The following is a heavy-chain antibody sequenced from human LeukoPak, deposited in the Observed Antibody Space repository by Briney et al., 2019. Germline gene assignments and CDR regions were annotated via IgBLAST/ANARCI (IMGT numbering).Heavy chain of an antibody. CDR2: IYSGGST. CDR1: GFTVSSNY. Sequence: GGSLRLSCAASGFTVSSNYMSWVRQAPGKGLEWVSVIYSGGSTYYADSVKGRFTISRDNSKNTLYLQMNSLRAEDTAVYYCARGGVLRFLDDGAAFDIWGQGIMVTVSS. D-gene: IGHD3-3*01. J-gene: IGHJ3*02. V-gene: IGHV3-53*01. CDR3: ARGGVLRFLDDGAAFDI.